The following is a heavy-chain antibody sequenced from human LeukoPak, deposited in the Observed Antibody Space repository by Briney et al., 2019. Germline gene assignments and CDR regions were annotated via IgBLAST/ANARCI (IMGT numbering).Heavy chain of an antibody. D-gene: IGHD3-10*01. J-gene: IGHJ4*02. CDR1: GGSISSSSYY. CDR3: ARTTLYYYGSGTTGGFDY. V-gene: IGHV4-39*01. CDR2: IYYSGST. Sequence: SETLSLTCTVSGGSISSSSYYWGWIRQPPGKGLEWIGSIYYSGSTYYNSSLKSRVTISVDTSKNQFSLKLSSVTAADTAVYYCARTTLYYYGSGTTGGFDYWGQGTLVTVSS.